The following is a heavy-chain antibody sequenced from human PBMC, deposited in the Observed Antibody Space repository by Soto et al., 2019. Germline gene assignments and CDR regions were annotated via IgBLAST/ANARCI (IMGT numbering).Heavy chain of an antibody. V-gene: IGHV1-24*01. D-gene: IGHD3-22*01. CDR1: GYTLTELS. Sequence: ASVKVSCKVSGYTLTELSMHWVRQAPGKGLEWMGGFDPEDGETIYAQKFQGRVTMTEDTSTDTAYMELSSLRSEDTAVYYCATFSHYYDSSGYYDDYWGQGTLVTVSS. CDR3: ATFSHYYDSSGYYDDY. CDR2: FDPEDGET. J-gene: IGHJ4*02.